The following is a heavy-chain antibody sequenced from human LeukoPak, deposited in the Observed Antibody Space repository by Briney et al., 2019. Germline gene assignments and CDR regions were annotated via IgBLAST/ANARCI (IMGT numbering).Heavy chain of an antibody. D-gene: IGHD5-12*01. CDR3: ARVNGYSGYEPYYFDY. V-gene: IGHV4-31*03. Sequence: SGTLSLTCTVSGVSISSGGFYWSCNRQHPGQGLEWIVYIYDSRSTYYNSSMKRRATISVDTSKNQFSLKLGSVTAADTAVYYCARVNGYSGYEPYYFDYWGQGTLVTVSS. CDR1: GVSISSGGFY. CDR2: IYDSRST. J-gene: IGHJ4*02.